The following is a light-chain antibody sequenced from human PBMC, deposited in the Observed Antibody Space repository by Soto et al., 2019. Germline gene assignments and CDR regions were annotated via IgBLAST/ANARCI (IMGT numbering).Light chain of an antibody. J-gene: IGLJ1*01. CDR3: AAWDDSLNGYV. V-gene: IGLV1-44*01. CDR1: SSNIGSNS. Sequence: QAVVTQPPSASGTPGQRVTISCSGSSSNIGSNSVNWYQQLPGTAPKLLIYSNDRRPSGVPDRLSGSKSGTSASLAISGLQSEDEADYYCAAWDDSLNGYVFGTGTKVTVL. CDR2: SND.